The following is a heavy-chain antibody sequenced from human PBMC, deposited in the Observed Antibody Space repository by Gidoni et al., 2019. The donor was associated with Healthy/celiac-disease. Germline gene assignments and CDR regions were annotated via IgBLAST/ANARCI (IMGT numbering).Heavy chain of an antibody. V-gene: IGHV4-38-2*02. D-gene: IGHD3-22*01. J-gene: IGHJ3*02. CDR1: GYSISRVYY. Sequence: QVQLQESGPGLVKLSETLSLTCTVSGYSISRVYYWGWIRQPPGKGLEWIGSIYHSGSTYYNPSLKSRVTISVDTSKNQFSLKLSSVTAEDTAVYYCARNSREYYYDSSGYQDAFDIWGQGTMVTVSS. CDR2: IYHSGST. CDR3: ARNSREYYYDSSGYQDAFDI.